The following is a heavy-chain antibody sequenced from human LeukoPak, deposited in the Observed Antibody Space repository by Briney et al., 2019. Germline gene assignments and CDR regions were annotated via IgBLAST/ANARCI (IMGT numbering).Heavy chain of an antibody. CDR1: GYTFSGHS. CDR3: TRGAVAGNGYGY. V-gene: IGHV1-3*04. CDR2: ITIGDGHT. D-gene: IGHD6-19*01. Sequence: ASVKVSCKGSGYTFSGHSLYWVRQAPGQRPVWMGWITIGDGHTRYSQKFQDRLTFTRDTPAATAYMELRNLQSEDTAIYYCTRGAVAGNGYGYWGQGTLVTVSS. J-gene: IGHJ4*02.